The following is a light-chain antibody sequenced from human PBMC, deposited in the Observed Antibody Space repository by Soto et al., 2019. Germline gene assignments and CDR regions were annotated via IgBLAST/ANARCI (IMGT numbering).Light chain of an antibody. V-gene: IGKV3-15*01. CDR3: QQYNSWPYT. CDR1: QSVSSN. CDR2: GAS. J-gene: IGKJ2*01. Sequence: EIVMTQSPATLSVSPGERATLSCRARQSVSSNLGWYQQKPGQSPRLLMYGASTRATGIPARFTGSGSGTEFTLTISSPQSEDFAVYYCQQYNSWPYTFGQGTKLEIK.